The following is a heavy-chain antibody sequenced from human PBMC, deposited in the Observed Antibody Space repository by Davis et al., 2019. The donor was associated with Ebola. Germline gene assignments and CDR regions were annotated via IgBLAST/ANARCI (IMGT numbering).Heavy chain of an antibody. CDR2: ISGSGAKT. CDR3: AKELMVTSFDY. D-gene: IGHD5-18*01. Sequence: GESLKISCAASGFTFSTYAMSWVRQAPGKGLEWVSAISGSGAKTYYADSVKGRFTISRDNSKNTLYLQMNSLRAEDTAVYYCAKELMVTSFDYWGQGTLVTVSS. V-gene: IGHV3-23*01. CDR1: GFTFSTYA. J-gene: IGHJ4*02.